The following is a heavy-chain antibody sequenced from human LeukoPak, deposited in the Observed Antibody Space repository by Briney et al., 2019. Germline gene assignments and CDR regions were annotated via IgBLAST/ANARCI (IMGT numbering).Heavy chain of an antibody. J-gene: IGHJ6*02. CDR2: ISDSGGST. CDR1: GFPFSSYA. Sequence: GESLKISCSASGFPFSSYAMHWVRQAPGKGLEYVSAISDSGGSTYYADSVKGRFTISRDNSKSTLYLQMSSLRAEDTAVYFCVRGYSFGPYGMDVWGQGTTVTVSS. D-gene: IGHD2-15*01. V-gene: IGHV3-64D*09. CDR3: VRGYSFGPYGMDV.